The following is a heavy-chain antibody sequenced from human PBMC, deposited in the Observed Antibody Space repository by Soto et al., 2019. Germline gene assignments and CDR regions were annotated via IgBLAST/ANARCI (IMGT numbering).Heavy chain of an antibody. CDR2: ISGSGGST. Sequence: GGSLRLSCAASGFTFSSYAMSWVRQAPGKGLEWVSAISGSGGSTYYADSVKGRFTISRDNSKNTLYLQMNSLRAEDAAVYYCAKGSRAYHYYGMDVWGQGTTVTVSS. CDR1: GFTFSSYA. CDR3: AKGSRAYHYYGMDV. V-gene: IGHV3-23*01. J-gene: IGHJ6*02.